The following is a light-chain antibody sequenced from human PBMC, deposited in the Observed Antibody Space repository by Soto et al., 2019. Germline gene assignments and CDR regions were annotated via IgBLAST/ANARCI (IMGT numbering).Light chain of an antibody. CDR1: QSVSNDY. CDR3: QQYDSTPNT. V-gene: IGKV3-20*01. CDR2: GAS. J-gene: IGKJ1*01. Sequence: EIVLTQSPGTLSLSPGEGATLSCRASQSVSNDYLAWYQQKPGQAPRLLIYGASSRATGIPDRFSGSGSGTDFTLTISSLEPEDFAVYYCQQYDSTPNTFGQGTKVEIK.